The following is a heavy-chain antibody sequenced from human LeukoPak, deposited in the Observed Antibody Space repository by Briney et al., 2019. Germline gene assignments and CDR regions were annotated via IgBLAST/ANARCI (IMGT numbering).Heavy chain of an antibody. CDR1: GYTFSDHY. CDR3: ARVATKFQMLYPDF. V-gene: IGHV1-2*02. J-gene: IGHJ4*02. CDR2: INPRTGAT. D-gene: IGHD3-16*02. Sequence: ASVKVSCKTSGYTFSDHYIYWVRQTPKQGLEWMGFINPRTGATYYAENFQGRVTLTRDTSISTAYLEQRSDDTAVYYCARVATKFQMLYPDFWGQGSLVTVSS.